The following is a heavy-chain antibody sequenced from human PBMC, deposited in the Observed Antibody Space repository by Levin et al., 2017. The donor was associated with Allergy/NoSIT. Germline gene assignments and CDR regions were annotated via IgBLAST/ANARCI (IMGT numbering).Heavy chain of an antibody. V-gene: IGHV3-21*01. CDR2: ISSSSSYI. CDR3: ARVVGKRYYYGMDV. CDR1: GFTFSSYS. D-gene: IGHD1-14*01. J-gene: IGHJ6*02. Sequence: GGSLRLSCAASGFTFSSYSMNWVRQAPGKGLEWVSSISSSSSYIYYADSVKGRFTISRDNAKNSLYLQMNSLRAEDTAVYYCARVVGKRYYYGMDVWGQGTTVTVSS.